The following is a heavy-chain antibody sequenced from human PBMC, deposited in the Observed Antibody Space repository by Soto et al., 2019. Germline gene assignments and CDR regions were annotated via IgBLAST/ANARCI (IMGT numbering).Heavy chain of an antibody. Sequence: QLVESGGGVVQPGRSLRLSCGASGFTFGSYGMHWVRQAPGKGLEWVAVIWYDGSNKDYADSVKGRFTVSRDNSKNILDLQMNSLRVEDTAVYYCARQHRALSYFGMDVWGLGTTVTVSS. CDR2: IWYDGSNK. CDR1: GFTFGSYG. J-gene: IGHJ6*02. V-gene: IGHV3-33*01. CDR3: ARQHRALSYFGMDV.